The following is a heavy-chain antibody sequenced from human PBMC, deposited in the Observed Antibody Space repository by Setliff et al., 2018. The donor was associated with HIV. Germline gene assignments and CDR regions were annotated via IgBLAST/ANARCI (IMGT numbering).Heavy chain of an antibody. CDR3: TRGGTYYDY. V-gene: IGHV3-21*01. CDR2: IGGTSDYK. D-gene: IGHD1-26*01. Sequence: KAGGSLRLSCAASGFTFSNYNMNWVRQAPGKGLEWVSSIGGTSDYKNYAGSVRGRFTSSRDNAESSLFLQMNSLRAEDTAVYYCTRGGTYYDYWGQGTLVTVSS. CDR1: GFTFSNYN. J-gene: IGHJ4*02.